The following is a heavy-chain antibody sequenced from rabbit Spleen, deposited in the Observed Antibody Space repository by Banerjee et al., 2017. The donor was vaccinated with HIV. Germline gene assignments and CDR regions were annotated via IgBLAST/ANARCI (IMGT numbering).Heavy chain of an antibody. J-gene: IGHJ2*01. V-gene: IGHV1S47*01. CDR1: GFDFSRFG. CDR3: AREYVGSGYAFDP. Sequence: QEQLVESGGGLVQPGGSLTLSCKASGFDFSRFGMSWVRQAPGKGLEWIGYIDPIFGGTYYASWVNGRFTISRSTSLNTVDLKMTSLTAADTATYFCAREYVGSGYAFDPWGPGTLVTVS. CDR2: IDPIFGGT. D-gene: IGHD8-1*01.